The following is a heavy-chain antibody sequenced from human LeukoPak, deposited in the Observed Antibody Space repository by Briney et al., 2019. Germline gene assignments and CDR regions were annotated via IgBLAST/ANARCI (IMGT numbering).Heavy chain of an antibody. D-gene: IGHD1-26*01. J-gene: IGHJ4*02. CDR2: VRNDGFNT. V-gene: IGHV3-30*02. Sequence: PGGSLRLSCATSGFTFSIYGIHWVRQAPGKGLEWVAFVRNDGFNTYYAGSVKGRFTISRDNSKNTVFLQMNNLRVEDTAVYYCAKDAGGTYSQAIDYWGQGTPVTVSS. CDR1: GFTFSIYG. CDR3: AKDAGGTYSQAIDY.